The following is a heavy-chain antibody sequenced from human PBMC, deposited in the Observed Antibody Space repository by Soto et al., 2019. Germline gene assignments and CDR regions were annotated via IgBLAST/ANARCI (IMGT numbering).Heavy chain of an antibody. CDR2: ISSSSSYI. CDR3: AREYRGPGYTWFAP. D-gene: IGHD1-1*01. J-gene: IGHJ5*02. V-gene: IGHV3-21*01. Sequence: GGSLRLSCAAAEVPFSSYSMNWVRQAPGKGLEWVSSISSSSSYIYYADSVKGRFTISRDNAKNSLYLQMNSLRAEDTAVYYCAREYRGPGYTWFAPWGQGTLVTVSS. CDR1: EVPFSSYS.